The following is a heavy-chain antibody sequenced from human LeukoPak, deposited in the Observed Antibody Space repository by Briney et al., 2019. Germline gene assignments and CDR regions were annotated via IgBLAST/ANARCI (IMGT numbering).Heavy chain of an antibody. CDR3: ARLYRQTMDRNWGNYYYMDV. CDR2: IYHSGST. J-gene: IGHJ6*03. Sequence: PSQTLSLTCTVSGGSISSGGYYWSWIRQPPGKGLEWIGYIYHSGSTYYNPSLKSRVTISVDTSKNQFSLKLSSVTAADTAVYYCARLYRQTMDRNWGNYYYMDVWGKGTTVTVSS. V-gene: IGHV4-30-2*03. D-gene: IGHD7-27*01. CDR1: GGSISSGGYY.